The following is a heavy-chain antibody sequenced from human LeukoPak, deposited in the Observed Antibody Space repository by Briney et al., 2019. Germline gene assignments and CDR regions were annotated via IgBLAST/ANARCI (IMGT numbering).Heavy chain of an antibody. V-gene: IGHV3-11*01. CDR2: ISNSGNSI. J-gene: IGHJ5*02. CDR3: ARARGLGPGGWFDP. CDR1: GLTFSDSY. D-gene: IGHD3-10*01. Sequence: GGSLRLSCAASGLTFSDSYMSWIRQAPGKGLEWVSYISNSGNSIYYADSVKGRFTISRDNAKNSLYLQMNGLRADDTAVYYCARARGLGPGGWFDPWGQGTRVTVSS.